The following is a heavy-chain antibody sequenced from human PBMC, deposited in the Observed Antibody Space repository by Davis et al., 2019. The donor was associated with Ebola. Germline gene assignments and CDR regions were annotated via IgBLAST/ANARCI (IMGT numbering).Heavy chain of an antibody. Sequence: SVKVSCKASGGTFSSYAISWVRQAPGQGLEWMGGIIPIFGTANYAQKFQGRVTITADESTSTAHMGLSSLGSEDTAVYYSARDVGGGEFDYWGQGTLVTVSS. D-gene: IGHD2-15*01. CDR2: IIPIFGTA. V-gene: IGHV1-69*13. CDR1: GGTFSSYA. J-gene: IGHJ4*02. CDR3: ARDVGGGEFDY.